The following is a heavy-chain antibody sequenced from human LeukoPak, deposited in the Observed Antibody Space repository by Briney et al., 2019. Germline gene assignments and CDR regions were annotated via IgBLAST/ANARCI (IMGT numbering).Heavy chain of an antibody. V-gene: IGHV4-34*01. J-gene: IGHJ6*03. Sequence: PSETLSLTCAVYGGSFSGYYWSWIRQPPGKGLEWIGEINHSGSTNYNPSLKSRVTISVDTSKNQFSLKLSSVTAADTAVYYCARDRYSSSWYPSLEYYYYYYMDVWGKGTTVTVSS. CDR3: ARDRYSSSWYPSLEYYYYYYMDV. CDR1: GGSFSGYY. CDR2: INHSGST. D-gene: IGHD6-13*01.